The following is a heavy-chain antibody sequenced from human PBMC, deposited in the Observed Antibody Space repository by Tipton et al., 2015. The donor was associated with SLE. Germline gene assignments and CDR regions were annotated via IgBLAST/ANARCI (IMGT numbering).Heavy chain of an antibody. CDR3: ASRDYGDNWDFDL. Sequence: TLSLTCTVSGGSISSYYWSWIRQPAGKGLEWIGRMYTSGSTNYNPSLKSRVTMSVDTSKNQFSLKESSVTAADTAVYCCASRDYGDNWDFDLWGRGTLVTVSS. CDR1: GGSISSYY. CDR2: MYTSGST. D-gene: IGHD4-17*01. V-gene: IGHV4-4*07. J-gene: IGHJ2*01.